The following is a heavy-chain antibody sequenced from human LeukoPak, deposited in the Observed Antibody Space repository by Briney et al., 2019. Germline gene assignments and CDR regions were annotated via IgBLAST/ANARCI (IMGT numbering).Heavy chain of an antibody. V-gene: IGHV1-69*13. Sequence: ASVKVSCKASGGTFSSYAISWVRQAPGQRLEWMGGIMPIFGTANYAQKFQGRVTITADESTSTAYMELSSLRSEDTAVYYCARDRGSSYRDYYYMDVWGKGTTVTVSS. CDR1: GGTFSSYA. CDR2: IMPIFGTA. D-gene: IGHD2-2*01. CDR3: ARDRGSSYRDYYYMDV. J-gene: IGHJ6*03.